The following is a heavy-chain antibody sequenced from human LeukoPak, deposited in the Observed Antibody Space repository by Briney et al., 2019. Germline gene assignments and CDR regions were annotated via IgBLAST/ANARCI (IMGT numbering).Heavy chain of an antibody. J-gene: IGHJ4*02. D-gene: IGHD3-10*01. CDR1: GFTFSDYY. Sequence: GGSLRLSCVASGFTFSDYYMSWIRQAPGEGLEWVSYIGGSGTTIFYAHSVKGRFTISRDNAKNSLYLQMNSLRAEDTAVYHCARFAGSGSYYIDYWGQGTLITVSS. CDR3: ARFAGSGSYYIDY. CDR2: IGGSGTTI. V-gene: IGHV3-11*01.